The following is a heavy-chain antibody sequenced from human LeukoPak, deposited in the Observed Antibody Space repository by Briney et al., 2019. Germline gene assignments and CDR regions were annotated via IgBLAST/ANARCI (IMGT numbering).Heavy chain of an antibody. J-gene: IGHJ3*02. CDR1: GGSFSGYY. V-gene: IGHV4-34*03. CDR2: INHSGST. D-gene: IGHD3-10*01. Sequence: SETLSLTCAVYGGSFSGYYWSWIRQPPGKGLEWIGEINHSGSTNYNPSFKSRVTMSGDTSNNRFSLRLNSVTAADTAVYYCLSRLRGDDAFDIWGQGTMVTVSS. CDR3: LSRLRGDDAFDI.